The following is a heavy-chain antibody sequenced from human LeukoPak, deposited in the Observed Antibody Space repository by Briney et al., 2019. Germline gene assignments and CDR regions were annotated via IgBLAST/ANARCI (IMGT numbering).Heavy chain of an antibody. CDR1: GGSISSGSYY. J-gene: IGHJ3*02. CDR3: ARGYDPSRGAFDI. D-gene: IGHD3-22*01. Sequence: PSETLSLTCTVSGGSISSGSYYWSWIRQPAGKGLEWIGRIYASGSTNYNPSLKSRVTISVDMSKNQFSLKLSSVTAADTAVYYCARGYDPSRGAFDIWAQGTMVTVSS. V-gene: IGHV4-61*02. CDR2: IYASGST.